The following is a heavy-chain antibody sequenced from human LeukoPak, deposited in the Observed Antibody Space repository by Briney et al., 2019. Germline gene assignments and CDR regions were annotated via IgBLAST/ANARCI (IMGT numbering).Heavy chain of an antibody. Sequence: GGSLRLSRAASGFTFTSHWMSWVRQAPGKGLEWVARMNLDGSEKYYVDSVKGRFTISRDNAKTSLYLEMNSLRAEDTAVYYCARDATYCTNGVCYTRFDYWGQGTLVTVSS. V-gene: IGHV3-7*01. CDR2: MNLDGSEK. CDR1: GFTFTSHW. D-gene: IGHD2-8*01. J-gene: IGHJ4*02. CDR3: ARDATYCTNGVCYTRFDY.